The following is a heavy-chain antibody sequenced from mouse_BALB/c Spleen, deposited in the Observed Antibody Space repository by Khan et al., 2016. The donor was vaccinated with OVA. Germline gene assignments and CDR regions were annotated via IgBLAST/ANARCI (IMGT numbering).Heavy chain of an antibody. D-gene: IGHD2-2*01. J-gene: IGHJ3*01. CDR2: IWGDGST. CDR1: GLSLTNYG. CDR3: AIIYDGYDWFTY. Sequence: QVQLKESGPGLVAPSQSLSITCTVSGLSLTNYGISWIRQPPGKGLEWLGVIWGDGSTNYHSAHIYRLSINKDNSKCQVFLKLNSLQTDDTATYYDAIIYDGYDWFTYWGQGTLVTVAA. V-gene: IGHV2-3*01.